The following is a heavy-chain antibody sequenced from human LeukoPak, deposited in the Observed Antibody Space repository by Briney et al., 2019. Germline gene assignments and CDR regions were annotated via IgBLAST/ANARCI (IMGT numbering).Heavy chain of an antibody. Sequence: GGSLRLSCAASGFTFSSYWMSWVRQAPGRGLEWVSAISGSGGSAYYADSVKGRFTISRDNSKNTLYLQMNSLRAEDTAVYYCAKEGATMVRGVMVYWGQGTLVTVSS. CDR2: ISGSGGSA. D-gene: IGHD3-10*01. V-gene: IGHV3-23*01. J-gene: IGHJ4*02. CDR1: GFTFSSYW. CDR3: AKEGATMVRGVMVY.